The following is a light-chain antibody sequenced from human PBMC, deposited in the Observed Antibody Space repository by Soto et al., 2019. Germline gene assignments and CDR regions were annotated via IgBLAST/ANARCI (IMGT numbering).Light chain of an antibody. V-gene: IGLV2-14*01. Sequence: ALTRPASVAMSPGQAVTISCTRPSSDVGGYNYVSWYQQHPGKAPKLMIYDVSNRPSGVSNRFSGSKSGNTASLTISGLQAEHEADYYCSSYTSSSTPYVFGTGTKVTVL. CDR2: DVS. CDR1: SSDVGGYNY. J-gene: IGLJ1*01. CDR3: SSYTSSSTPYV.